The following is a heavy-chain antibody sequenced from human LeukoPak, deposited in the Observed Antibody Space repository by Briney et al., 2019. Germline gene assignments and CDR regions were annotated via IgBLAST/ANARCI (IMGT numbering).Heavy chain of an antibody. V-gene: IGHV3-7*01. J-gene: IGHJ6*02. CDR1: GFTFSSYW. CDR3: ARDKYDFWSGYPYGMDV. CDR2: IKQDGSEK. Sequence: PGGSLRLSCAASGFTFSSYWMSWVRQAPGKGLEWVANIKQDGSEKHYVDSVKGRFTISRDNAENSVYLQMNSLRAEDTAVYYCARDKYDFWSGYPYGMDVWGQGTTVTVSS. D-gene: IGHD3-3*01.